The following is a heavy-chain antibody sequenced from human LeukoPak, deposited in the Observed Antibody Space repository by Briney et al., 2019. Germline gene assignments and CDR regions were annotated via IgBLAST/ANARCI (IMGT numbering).Heavy chain of an antibody. J-gene: IGHJ3*02. CDR2: ITPSGDNT. Sequence: PGGSLRLSCSASGLNFNNYAMNWVRLAPGKGLEWLSSITPSGDNTYYTDAVKGRFTISRDNSKNTLNLDMNSLRVEDTALYYCVRDHWLTTIGDDFDIWGQGTMVTVSS. V-gene: IGHV3-23*01. D-gene: IGHD4-17*01. CDR3: VRDHWLTTIGDDFDI. CDR1: GLNFNNYA.